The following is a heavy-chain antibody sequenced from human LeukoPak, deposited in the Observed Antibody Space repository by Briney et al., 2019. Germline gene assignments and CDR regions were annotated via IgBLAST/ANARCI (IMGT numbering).Heavy chain of an antibody. J-gene: IGHJ6*03. Sequence: ASVKLSCKASGSTFTSNGISWLRQAPGQGLEWMGSINGYNGKTNYAQKLQGRVTMTTDTSTRTAYMELRSLSSDDTAVYYCARSPYDFWSGYYTGLSYYYYYMDVWGKGTTVTVSS. CDR3: ARSPYDFWSGYYTGLSYYYYYMDV. D-gene: IGHD3-3*01. CDR1: GSTFTSNG. CDR2: INGYNGKT. V-gene: IGHV1-18*01.